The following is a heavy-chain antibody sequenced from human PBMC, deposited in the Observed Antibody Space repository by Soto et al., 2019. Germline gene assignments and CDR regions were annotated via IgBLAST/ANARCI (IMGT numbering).Heavy chain of an antibody. CDR2: FDPEDGET. CDR3: ATDHGSLGEPTDY. J-gene: IGHJ4*02. V-gene: IGHV1-24*01. Sequence: QVQLVQSGAEVKKPGASVKVSCKVSGYTLTELSMHWVRQAPGKGLEWMGGFDPEDGETIYAQKLHGRVTMTDDTSTDTAYMELSSLRSEDTAVYYCATDHGSLGEPTDYWGQGTLVTVSS. CDR1: GYTLTELS. D-gene: IGHD3-16*01.